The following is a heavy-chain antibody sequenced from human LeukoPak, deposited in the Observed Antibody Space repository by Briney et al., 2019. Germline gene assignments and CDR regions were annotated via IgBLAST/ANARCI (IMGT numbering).Heavy chain of an antibody. Sequence: PGGSLRLSCAASGFTFDDYTMHWVRQAPGKGLEWVSLITWDGGSTYYADSVKGRFTISRDNSKNSLYLQMNSLRTEDTALYYCAKPRDYYDTATLNYWGQGTLVTVSS. CDR2: ITWDGGST. V-gene: IGHV3-43*01. CDR1: GFTFDDYT. CDR3: AKPRDYYDTATLNY. D-gene: IGHD3-22*01. J-gene: IGHJ4*02.